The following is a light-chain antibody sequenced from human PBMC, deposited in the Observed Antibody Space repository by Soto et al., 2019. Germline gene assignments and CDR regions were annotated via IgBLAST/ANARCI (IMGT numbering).Light chain of an antibody. J-gene: IGKJ2*02. CDR3: QQRYSTLWT. V-gene: IGKV1-39*01. CDR1: QSISSY. CDR2: AAS. Sequence: DIQMTQSPSSLSASVGDRVTITCRASQSISSYLNWYQQKPGKAPKLLIYAASSLQSGVPSRFSGSGSGTDFTLTISSRQPEVFATYYCQQRYSTLWTFGQGTKLEIK.